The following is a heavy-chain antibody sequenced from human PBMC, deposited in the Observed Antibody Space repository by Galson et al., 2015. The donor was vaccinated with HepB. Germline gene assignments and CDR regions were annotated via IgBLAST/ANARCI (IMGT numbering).Heavy chain of an antibody. CDR2: ISSNGGST. Sequence: SLRLSCAASGFTFSSYAMHWVRQAPGKGLEYVSAISSNGGSTYYADSVKGRFTISRDNSKNTLYLQMSSLRAEDTAVYYGVKDANLRGEEQWLVWGQGTLVTVSS. D-gene: IGHD6-19*01. CDR3: VKDANLRGEEQWLV. J-gene: IGHJ4*02. CDR1: GFTFSSYA. V-gene: IGHV3-64D*06.